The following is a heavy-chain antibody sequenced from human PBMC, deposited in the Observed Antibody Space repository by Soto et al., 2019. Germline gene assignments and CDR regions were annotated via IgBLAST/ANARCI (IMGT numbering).Heavy chain of an antibody. CDR1: GGSVSSGSYY. J-gene: IGHJ4*02. CDR3: ARRNYSNPFDY. V-gene: IGHV4-61*01. D-gene: IGHD4-4*01. CDR2: IYYSGST. Sequence: SETLSLTCTVSGGSVSSGSYYWSWIRQPPGKGLEWIGYIYYSGSTNYNPSLKSRVTISVDTSKNQFSLKLSSVTAADTAVYYCARRNYSNPFDYWGQGTLVTVSS.